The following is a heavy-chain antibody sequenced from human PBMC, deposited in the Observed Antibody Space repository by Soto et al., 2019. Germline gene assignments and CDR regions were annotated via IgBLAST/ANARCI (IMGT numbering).Heavy chain of an antibody. D-gene: IGHD3-10*01. CDR3: ARTDMVWGSPVGY. V-gene: IGHV3-7*04. CDR2: MKEDGNGK. J-gene: IGHJ4*02. Sequence: EVQLVASGGGLVQPGGSLRLSCAASGFTLSNYWMSWVRQAPGTGLEWVANMKEDGNGKYYVDSVKDRFTISRDNAKNSLYLRMNSLRAEDTAVYYCARTDMVWGSPVGYWGQGTLVTVSS. CDR1: GFTLSNYW.